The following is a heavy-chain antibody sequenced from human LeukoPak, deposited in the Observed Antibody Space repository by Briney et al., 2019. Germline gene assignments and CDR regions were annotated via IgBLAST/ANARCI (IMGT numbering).Heavy chain of an antibody. CDR1: GGSISSYY. V-gene: IGHV4-59*01. J-gene: IGHJ6*03. CDR3: ARNYYHYYMDV. CDR2: IYYSGST. Sequence: SETLSLTCTVSGGSISSYYWSWIRQPPGKGLEWIGYIYYSGSTNYNPSLKSRVTISVDTSKNQFSLKLSSVTAADTAVYYCARNYYHYYMDVWGKGTTVTVSS.